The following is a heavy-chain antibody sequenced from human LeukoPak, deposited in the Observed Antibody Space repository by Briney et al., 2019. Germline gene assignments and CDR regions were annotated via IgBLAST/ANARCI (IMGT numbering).Heavy chain of an antibody. CDR1: GGSISSGGYY. Sequence: SETLSLTCTVSGGSISSGGYYWSWIRQPPGKGLEWIGYMYDSGSTYNNPSLKSRVTISVDRSKNQFSLKLSSVTAADTAVYYCARVGDYGDYFDYWGQGTLVTVSS. J-gene: IGHJ4*02. D-gene: IGHD4-17*01. V-gene: IGHV4-30-2*01. CDR3: ARVGDYGDYFDY. CDR2: MYDSGST.